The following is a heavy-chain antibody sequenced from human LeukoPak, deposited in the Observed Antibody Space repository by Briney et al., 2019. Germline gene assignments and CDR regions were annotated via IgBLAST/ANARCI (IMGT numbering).Heavy chain of an antibody. CDR1: GGTFSSYA. V-gene: IGHV1-69*05. CDR2: IIPIFGTA. Sequence: ASVKVSCKASGGTFSSYAISWVRQAPGQGLEWMGGIIPIFGTANYAQKFQGRVTITTDESTSTAYMELSSLRSEDTAVYYCARVPIRGYYDSSGYYPHYFDYWGQGTLVTVSS. D-gene: IGHD3-22*01. J-gene: IGHJ4*02. CDR3: ARVPIRGYYDSSGYYPHYFDY.